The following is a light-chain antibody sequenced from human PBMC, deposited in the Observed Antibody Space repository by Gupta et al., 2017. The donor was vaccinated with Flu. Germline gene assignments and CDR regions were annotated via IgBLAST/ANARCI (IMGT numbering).Light chain of an antibody. CDR2: DND. CDR3: QLGDPSSDLVV. J-gene: IGLJ2*01. Sequence: SSVLTQPPSVSVAPGQTATITCGGENLGGRLVHWYQQKAGQAPLLVVTDNDDRPPGIPERLSGSNSGDTATPTTRRVETGEEADYYWQLGDPSSDLVVFGGGTKLTGL. V-gene: IGLV3-21*02. CDR1: NLGGRL.